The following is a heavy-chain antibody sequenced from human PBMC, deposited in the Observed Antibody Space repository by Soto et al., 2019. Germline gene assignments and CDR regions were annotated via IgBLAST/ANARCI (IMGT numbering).Heavy chain of an antibody. CDR3: ASFPALYVWGSYLDY. V-gene: IGHV4-39*01. CDR2: IYYSGST. D-gene: IGHD3-16*02. CDR1: GGSISSSSYY. J-gene: IGHJ4*02. Sequence: ETLSLTCTVSGGSISSSSYYWGWIRQPPGKGLEWIGSIYYSGSTYYNPSLKSRVTISVDTSKNQFSLKLSSVTAADTAVYYCASFPALYVWGSYLDYWGQGTLVTVSS.